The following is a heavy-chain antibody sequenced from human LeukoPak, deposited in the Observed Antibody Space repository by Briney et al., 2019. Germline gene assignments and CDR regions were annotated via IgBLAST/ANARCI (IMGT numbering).Heavy chain of an antibody. CDR2: IYYSGST. V-gene: IGHV4-39*01. Sequence: PSETLSLTCTVSGGSISSSSYYWGWIRQPPGKGLEWIGSIYYSGSTYYSPSLKSRVTISVDTSKNQFSLKLSSVTAADTAVYYCARHQVAVARLLEAIDYWGQGTLVTVSS. CDR3: ARHQVAVARLLEAIDY. CDR1: GGSISSSSYY. J-gene: IGHJ4*02. D-gene: IGHD6-19*01.